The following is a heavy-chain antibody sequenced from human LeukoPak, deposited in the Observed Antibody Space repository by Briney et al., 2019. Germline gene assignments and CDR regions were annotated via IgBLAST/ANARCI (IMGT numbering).Heavy chain of an antibody. D-gene: IGHD6-19*01. V-gene: IGHV3-21*01. CDR3: ARSIAVAGTGGDS. J-gene: IGHJ4*02. Sequence: GGSLRLSCAASGFTFRSYSMIWVRQAPGKGLEWVSSISSSSYIYYADSVKGRFTISRDNAKNSLYLQMNSLRAEDTAVYYCARSIAVAGTGGDSWGQGTLVTVPS. CDR1: GFTFRSYS. CDR2: ISSSSYI.